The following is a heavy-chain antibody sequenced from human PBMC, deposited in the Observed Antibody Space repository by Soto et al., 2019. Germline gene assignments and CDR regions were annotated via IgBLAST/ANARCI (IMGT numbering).Heavy chain of an antibody. Sequence: ASVKVSCKASGYTFTSYYMHWVRQAPGQGLEWMGIINPSGGSTSYAQKFQGRVTMTRDTSTSTVYMELSSLRSEDTAVYYCAIPFSGSYRGDAFDIWGQGTMVTVSS. V-gene: IGHV1-46*03. D-gene: IGHD3-10*01. J-gene: IGHJ3*02. CDR3: AIPFSGSYRGDAFDI. CDR1: GYTFTSYY. CDR2: INPSGGST.